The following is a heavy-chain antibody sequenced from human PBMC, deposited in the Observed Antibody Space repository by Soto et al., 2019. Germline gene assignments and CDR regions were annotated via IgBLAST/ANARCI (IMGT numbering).Heavy chain of an antibody. Sequence: GGSLRLSCAASGFTFSSYGMHWVRQAPGKGLEWVAVIWYDGSNKYYADSVKGRFTISRDNSKNTLYLQMNSLRAEDTAVYYCARDLHAYCGGDCYPRFDYWGQGTLVTVSS. J-gene: IGHJ4*02. CDR2: IWYDGSNK. CDR3: ARDLHAYCGGDCYPRFDY. CDR1: GFTFSSYG. D-gene: IGHD2-21*02. V-gene: IGHV3-33*01.